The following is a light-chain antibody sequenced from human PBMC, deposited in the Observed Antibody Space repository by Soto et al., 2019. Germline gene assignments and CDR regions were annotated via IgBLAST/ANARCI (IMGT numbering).Light chain of an antibody. CDR1: SNGVGGYNL. V-gene: IGLV2-23*02. Sequence: QSALTQPASVSGSPGQSITISCPGTSNGVGGYNLVSWFQQHPGKAPKLMISEVNKRPSGVSNRFSGAKSANTASLTISGLPAEGEADYYCCSHVGGSSPQWVFGGGTKLTVL. J-gene: IGLJ3*02. CDR2: EVN. CDR3: CSHVGGSSPQWV.